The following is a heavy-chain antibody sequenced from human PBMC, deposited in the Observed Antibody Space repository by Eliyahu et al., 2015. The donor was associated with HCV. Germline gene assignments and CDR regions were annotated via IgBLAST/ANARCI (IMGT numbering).Heavy chain of an antibody. CDR2: VSQSGST. V-gene: IGHV4-4*02. Sequence: QPPGKGLEWIGEVSQSGSTNYNPSLKSRATISVDKSQNQVSLKLSSVTAADTAVYYCATIYCSRTSCHFDCWGQGTLVTVSS. CDR3: ATIYCSRTSCHFDC. D-gene: IGHD2-2*01. J-gene: IGHJ4*02.